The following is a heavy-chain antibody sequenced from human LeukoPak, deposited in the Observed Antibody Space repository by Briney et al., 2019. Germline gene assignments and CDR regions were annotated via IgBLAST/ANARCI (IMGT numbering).Heavy chain of an antibody. CDR3: ARAYGSGSSYHPDH. CDR2: INPNSGGT. D-gene: IGHD3-10*01. Sequence: ASVKVSCKASGYTFTGYYMHWVRQAPGQGLEWMGWINPNSGGTNSSQKFQDRVTLTRDTSITTAYMELSSLRSDDTAVYYCARAYGSGSSYHPDHWGQGTLVTVSS. CDR1: GYTFTGYY. V-gene: IGHV1-2*02. J-gene: IGHJ4*02.